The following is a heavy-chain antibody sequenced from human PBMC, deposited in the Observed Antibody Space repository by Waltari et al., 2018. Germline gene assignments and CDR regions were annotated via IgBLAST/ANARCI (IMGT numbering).Heavy chain of an antibody. V-gene: IGHV4-61*02. J-gene: IGHJ5*02. CDR3: ARGGDIVVVPAAIEGWFDP. CDR2: IYTSGST. CDR1: GGSISSGRYS. D-gene: IGHD2-2*01. Sequence: QVQLQESGPGLVKPSQTLSLPCTVSGGSISSGRYSWSRLRQPAGKGLEWIGRIYTSGSTNYNPSLKSRVTISVDTSKNQFSLKLSSVTAADTAVYYCARGGDIVVVPAAIEGWFDPWGQGTLVTVSS.